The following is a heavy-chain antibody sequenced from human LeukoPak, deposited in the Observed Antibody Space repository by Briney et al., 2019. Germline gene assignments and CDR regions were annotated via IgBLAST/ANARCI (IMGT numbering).Heavy chain of an antibody. Sequence: SETLSLTCTVSGGSITSGSYYWGWIRQPPGKGLEWIGTIYYSGSTYYSPSLKSRLTMSVDTSNNQFSLKLTSVTAADTAVYYCARQVDFPRFDPWGQGTLVTASS. D-gene: IGHD5-12*01. CDR3: ARQVDFPRFDP. CDR1: GGSITSGSYY. V-gene: IGHV4-39*01. CDR2: IYYSGST. J-gene: IGHJ5*02.